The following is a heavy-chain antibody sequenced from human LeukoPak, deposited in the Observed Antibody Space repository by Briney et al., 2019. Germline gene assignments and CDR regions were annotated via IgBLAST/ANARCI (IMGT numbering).Heavy chain of an antibody. V-gene: IGHV4-39*07. Sequence: SETLSLTCTVSGGSISSSSYYWGWIRQPPGKGLEWIGSIYYSGSTYYNPSLKSRVTISVDTSKNQFSLKLSSVTAADTAVYYCARDADCSGGSCYSPGYYYYYGMDVWGQGTTVTVSS. D-gene: IGHD2-15*01. CDR3: ARDADCSGGSCYSPGYYYYYGMDV. J-gene: IGHJ6*02. CDR2: IYYSGST. CDR1: GGSISSSSYY.